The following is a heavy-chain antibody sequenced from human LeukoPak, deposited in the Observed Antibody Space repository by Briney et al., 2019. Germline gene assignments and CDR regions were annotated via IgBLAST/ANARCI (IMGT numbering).Heavy chain of an antibody. D-gene: IGHD2-15*01. CDR1: GFTFSNYW. CDR2: IKQDGSEK. J-gene: IGHJ4*02. V-gene: IGHV3-7*03. Sequence: GGSLRLPCAASGFTFSNYWMSWVRQAPGKGLEWVANIKQDGSEKYYVDSVKGRFTISRDNAKNSLYLQMSSLRAEDTAVYYCAREEGRGSPFDYWGQGTLVTVSS. CDR3: AREEGRGSPFDY.